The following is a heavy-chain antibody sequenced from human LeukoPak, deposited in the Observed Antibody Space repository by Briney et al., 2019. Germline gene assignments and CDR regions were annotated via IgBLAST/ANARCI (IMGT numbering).Heavy chain of an antibody. CDR3: ARDKRAGGFDY. CDR1: GYTFTNYY. D-gene: IGHD4-23*01. CDR2: INPSGGST. V-gene: IGHV1-46*01. Sequence: ASVKVSCKASGYTFTNYYIHWVRQAPGQGLEWMGIINPSGGSTSYAQKFQGRVTMTRDASTSTVYMELSSLRSEDTAVYYCARDKRAGGFDYWGQGTLVTVSS. J-gene: IGHJ4*02.